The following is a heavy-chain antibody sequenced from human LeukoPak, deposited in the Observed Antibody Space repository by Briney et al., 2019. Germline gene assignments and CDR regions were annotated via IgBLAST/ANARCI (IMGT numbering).Heavy chain of an antibody. CDR3: ARDPSQHNYYALDV. J-gene: IGHJ6*04. Sequence: SETLSLTCTVSGVSISGFYWGWVRQPAGKGLEYIGRIHTNGNTNYNPSLQSRVTMSVDTSKNQFSLKLSSVTAADTAVYYCARDPSQHNYYALDVWGAGTTVTVSS. CDR1: GVSISGFY. V-gene: IGHV4-4*07. CDR2: IHTNGNT.